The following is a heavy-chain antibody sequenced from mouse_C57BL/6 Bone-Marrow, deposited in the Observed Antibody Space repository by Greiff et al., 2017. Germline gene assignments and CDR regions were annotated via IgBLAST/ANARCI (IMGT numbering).Heavy chain of an antibody. D-gene: IGHD1-2*01. CDR1: GYTFTSYW. Sequence: QVQLKQPGAELVKPGASVKLSCKASGYTFTSYWMHWVKQRPGRGLEWIGRIDPNSGGTKYNEKFKSKATLTVDKPSSTAYMQLSSLTSEDSAVYDCARSRRRYYFDYWGQGTTLTVSS. CDR2: IDPNSGGT. V-gene: IGHV1-72*01. J-gene: IGHJ2*01. CDR3: ARSRRRYYFDY.